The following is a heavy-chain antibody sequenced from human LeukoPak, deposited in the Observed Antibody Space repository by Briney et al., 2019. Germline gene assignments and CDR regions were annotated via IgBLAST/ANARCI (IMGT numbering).Heavy chain of an antibody. J-gene: IGHJ4*02. CDR2: MYTRGST. CDR3: ARLSDGYNWPYYFDY. V-gene: IGHV4-61*02. Sequence: PSQTLSLTCTVSGDSISSGTYYWSWIRQPAGKGLEWIGRMYTRGSTTYNPSLKSRVTISLDTSKNQFSLKLSSVTAADTAVYYCARLSDGYNWPYYFDYWGQGTLVTVSS. D-gene: IGHD5-24*01. CDR1: GDSISSGTYY.